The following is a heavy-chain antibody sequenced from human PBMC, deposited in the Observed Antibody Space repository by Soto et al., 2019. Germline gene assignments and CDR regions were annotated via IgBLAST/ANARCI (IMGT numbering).Heavy chain of an antibody. J-gene: IGHJ4*02. D-gene: IGHD1-26*01. CDR3: ARHRGSYPFDY. V-gene: IGHV4-39*01. CDR2: IYYSGST. CDR1: GGSISSSSYY. Sequence: SETLSLTCTVSGGSISSSSYYWGWIRQPPGKGLEWIGSIYYSGSTYYNPSLKSRVTISVDTSKNQFSLKLSSVTAADTAVYYCARHRGSYPFDYWGQGTLVTVSS.